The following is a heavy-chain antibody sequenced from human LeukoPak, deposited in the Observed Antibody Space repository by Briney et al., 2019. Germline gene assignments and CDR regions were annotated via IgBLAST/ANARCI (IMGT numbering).Heavy chain of an antibody. CDR2: INSGGSTT. Sequence: PGGSLRLSCAARGFAFRSYTMNWARQAPGKGLEWVASINSGGSTTHYADSVKGRFTISRDNDQNVLYLQMNGLRADDAAVYYCLRGDSRDFWGQGTLVTVSS. D-gene: IGHD3-22*01. CDR1: GFAFRSYT. CDR3: LRGDSRDF. J-gene: IGHJ4*02. V-gene: IGHV3-21*06.